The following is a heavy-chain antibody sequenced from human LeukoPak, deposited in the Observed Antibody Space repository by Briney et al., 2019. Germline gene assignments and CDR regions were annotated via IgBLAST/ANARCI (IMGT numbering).Heavy chain of an antibody. CDR3: ATHPPDHSLWFGEGYYMDV. V-gene: IGHV3-23*01. Sequence: PGGSLRLSCAASGFTFSSYGMSWVRQAPGKGLEWVSAISGSGGSTYYADSVKGRFTISRDNSKNTLYLQMNSLRAEDTAVYYCATHPPDHSLWFGEGYYMDVWGKGTTVTISS. CDR1: GFTFSSYG. D-gene: IGHD3-10*01. J-gene: IGHJ6*03. CDR2: ISGSGGST.